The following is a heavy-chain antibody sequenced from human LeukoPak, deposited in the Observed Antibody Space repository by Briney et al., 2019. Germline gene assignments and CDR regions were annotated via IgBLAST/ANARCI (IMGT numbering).Heavy chain of an antibody. Sequence: SQTPSLTCTVSGGSISSGGYYWSWIRQHPGKGLEWIGYIYYSGSTYYNPSLKSRVTIPVDTSKNQFSLKLSSVTAADTAVYYCARVGEAMVRGVISYYFDYWGQGTLVTVSS. J-gene: IGHJ4*02. CDR1: GGSISSGGYY. V-gene: IGHV4-31*03. CDR2: IYYSGST. CDR3: ARVGEAMVRGVISYYFDY. D-gene: IGHD3-10*01.